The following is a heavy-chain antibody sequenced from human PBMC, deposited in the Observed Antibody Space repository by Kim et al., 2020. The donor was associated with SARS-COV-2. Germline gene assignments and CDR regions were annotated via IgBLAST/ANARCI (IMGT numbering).Heavy chain of an antibody. D-gene: IGHD2-15*01. CDR3: ANSYCSGGICYSGDYDY. V-gene: IGHV3-30*02. J-gene: IGHJ4*02. Sequence: RFIISRDNYTNTLYLQMNSLRAEDTAVYYCANSYCSGGICYSGDYDYWGQGTLVTVSS.